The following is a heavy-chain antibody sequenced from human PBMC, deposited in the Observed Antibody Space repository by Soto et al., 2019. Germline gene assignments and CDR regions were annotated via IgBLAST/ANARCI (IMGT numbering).Heavy chain of an antibody. J-gene: IGHJ5*02. CDR1: GGSISSGGYY. CDR2: IYYSGST. D-gene: IGHD6-13*01. CDR3: ARESGYSSSNILNWFDP. V-gene: IGHV4-31*03. Sequence: SETLSLTCTVSGGSISSGGYYWSWIRQHPGKGLEWIGYIYYSGSTYYNPSLKSRVTISVDTSKNQFSLKLSSVTAADTAVYYCARESGYSSSNILNWFDPWGQGTLVTVSS.